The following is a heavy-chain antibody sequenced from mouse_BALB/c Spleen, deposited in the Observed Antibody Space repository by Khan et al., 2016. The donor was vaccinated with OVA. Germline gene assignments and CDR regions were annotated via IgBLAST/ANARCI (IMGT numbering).Heavy chain of an antibody. CDR2: IVPQNGNT. V-gene: IGHV14-3*02. Sequence: VQLQQSGAELVKSAATLSLSCTASGLYIKDTYIHWLNQWPEQGLEWIGRIVPQNGNTKYDPKLPGKATITEDTSSNTLYLQLSTRTSEDTAVYYSARMARKWGQGTTLTVSS. J-gene: IGHJ2*01. CDR1: GLYIKDTY. CDR3: ARMARK.